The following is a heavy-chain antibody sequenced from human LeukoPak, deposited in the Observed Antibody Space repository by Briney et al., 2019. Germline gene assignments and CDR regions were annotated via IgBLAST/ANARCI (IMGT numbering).Heavy chain of an antibody. CDR2: VSGSGGGT. CDR1: GFTFSNYA. V-gene: IGHV3-23*01. CDR3: AKGGNQYDY. J-gene: IGHJ4*02. D-gene: IGHD3-16*01. Sequence: GGSLRLSCAASGFTFSNYAMSWARQSPGKGLEWVSGVSGSGGGTYYADSGKGRFTISRDNSKNTLYLQMNSLRAEDTAVYYCAKGGNQYDYWGQGTLVTVSS.